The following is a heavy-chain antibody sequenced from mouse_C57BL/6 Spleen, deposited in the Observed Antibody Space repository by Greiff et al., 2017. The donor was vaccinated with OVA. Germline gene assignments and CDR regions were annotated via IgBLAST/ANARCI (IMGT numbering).Heavy chain of an antibody. Sequence: QVQLQQPGAELVMPGASVKLSCKASGYTFTSYWMHWVKQRPGQGLEWIGEIDPSDSYTNYNQKFKGKSTLTVDKSSSTAYMQLSSLTSEDSAVYYCARGGLLRHYYAMDYWGQGTSVTVSS. CDR1: GYTFTSYW. J-gene: IGHJ4*01. CDR2: IDPSDSYT. D-gene: IGHD1-2*01. CDR3: ARGGLLRHYYAMDY. V-gene: IGHV1-69*01.